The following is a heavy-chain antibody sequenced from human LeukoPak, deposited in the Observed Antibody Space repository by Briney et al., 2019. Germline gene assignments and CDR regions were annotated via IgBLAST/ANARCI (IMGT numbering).Heavy chain of an antibody. J-gene: IGHJ3*02. CDR3: AKASTVTTRGDAFDI. V-gene: IGHV3-23*01. D-gene: IGHD4-17*01. CDR2: ISGSGGST. CDR1: GFTFSSYA. Sequence: GGSLRLSCAASGFTFSSYAMSWVRQAPGKGLEWVSAISGSGGSTYYADSVKGRFTISRDNSKNTLYLQMNSLRAENTAVYYCAKASTVTTRGDAFDIWGQGTMVTVSS.